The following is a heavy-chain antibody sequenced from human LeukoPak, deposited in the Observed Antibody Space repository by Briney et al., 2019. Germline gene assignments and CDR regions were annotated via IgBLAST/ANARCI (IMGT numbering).Heavy chain of an antibody. J-gene: IGHJ4*02. CDR3: ARDRSYDSSGYPFDF. V-gene: IGHV3-53*05. CDR1: GFTVSDNY. D-gene: IGHD3-22*01. CDR2: IYAGGST. Sequence: GSLILSCAASGFTVSDNYMTWVRPAPGKGLEWVSVIYAGGSTFYADSVKGRFTISRDNSKNTVYLQMNSLRAEDTAVYYCARDRSYDSSGYPFDFWGQGTLVTVSS.